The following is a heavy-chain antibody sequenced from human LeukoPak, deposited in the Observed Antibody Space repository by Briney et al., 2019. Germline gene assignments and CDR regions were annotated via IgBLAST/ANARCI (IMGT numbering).Heavy chain of an antibody. J-gene: IGHJ3*02. CDR3: ARWIGESDAFDI. D-gene: IGHD3-10*01. Sequence: SETLSLTCTVSGGSISSSSYYWGWIRQPPGKGLEWIGSIYYSGSTYYNPSLKSRVTISVDTSKNQFSLKLSSVTAADTAVYYCARWIGESDAFDIWGQGTMVTVSS. CDR1: GGSISSSSYY. V-gene: IGHV4-39*07. CDR2: IYYSGST.